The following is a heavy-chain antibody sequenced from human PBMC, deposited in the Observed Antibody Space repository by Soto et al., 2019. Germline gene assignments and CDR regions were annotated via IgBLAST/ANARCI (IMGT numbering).Heavy chain of an antibody. CDR1: GGTFSSYA. CDR3: ASPHFTMVRGVIRESYYYYGMDV. J-gene: IGHJ6*02. CDR2: IIPIFGTA. Sequence: ASVKVSCKASGGTFSSYAISWVRQAPGQGLEWMGGIIPIFGTANYAQKFQGRVTITADESTSTAYMELSSLRSEDTAVYYCASPHFTMVRGVIRESYYYYGMDVWGQGTTVTVSS. V-gene: IGHV1-69*13. D-gene: IGHD3-10*01.